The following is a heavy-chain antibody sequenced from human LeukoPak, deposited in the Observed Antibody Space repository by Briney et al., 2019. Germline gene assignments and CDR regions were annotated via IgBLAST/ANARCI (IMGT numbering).Heavy chain of an antibody. Sequence: ASVKVSCMASGYTFTGYFMHWVRQAPGQGLDWMGWINPNTGGTKYAQKFQGRVTMTRDTSIGTAYMELSRVTSDDTAVYFCARVHAAGYFSLDLGYWGQGTLVTVSS. V-gene: IGHV1-2*02. CDR3: ARVHAAGYFSLDLGY. D-gene: IGHD3-9*01. J-gene: IGHJ4*02. CDR2: INPNTGGT. CDR1: GYTFTGYF.